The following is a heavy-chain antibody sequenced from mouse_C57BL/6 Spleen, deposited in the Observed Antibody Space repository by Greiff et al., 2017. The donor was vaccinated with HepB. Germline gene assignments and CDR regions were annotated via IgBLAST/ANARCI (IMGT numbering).Heavy chain of an antibody. CDR3: ARLDSNYLDY. J-gene: IGHJ2*01. Sequence: VQLQQSGPELVKPGASVKISCKASGYTFTDYYMNWVKQSHGKSLEWIGDINPNNGGTSYNQKFKGKATLTVDKSSSTAYMELRSLTSEDSAVYYCARLDSNYLDYWGQGTTLTVSS. V-gene: IGHV1-26*01. CDR1: GYTFTDYY. CDR2: INPNNGGT. D-gene: IGHD2-5*01.